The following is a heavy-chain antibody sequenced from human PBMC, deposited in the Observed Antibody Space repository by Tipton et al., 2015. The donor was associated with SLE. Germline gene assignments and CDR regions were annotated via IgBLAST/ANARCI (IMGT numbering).Heavy chain of an antibody. Sequence: TLSLTCSVSGGSVNTSPYYWAWIRQSPGEGLEWIGSLYYSGGSRSNPSLKRRVTISLDTSKNQFSLNVASVTAADTAVYYCARQGAVVVDSNYVFAMDVWARGTTVTVSS. CDR2: LYYSGGS. V-gene: IGHV4-39*01. CDR3: ARQGAVVVDSNYVFAMDV. J-gene: IGHJ6*01. D-gene: IGHD2-15*01. CDR1: GGSVNTSPYY.